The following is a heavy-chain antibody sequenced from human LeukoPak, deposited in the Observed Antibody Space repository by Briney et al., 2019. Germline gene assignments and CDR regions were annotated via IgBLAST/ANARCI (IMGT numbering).Heavy chain of an antibody. D-gene: IGHD1-26*01. CDR3: ARDHRYSGSYYVY. J-gene: IGHJ4*02. CDR1: GFTFSSYS. V-gene: IGHV3-21*01. CDR2: ISSSSSYI. Sequence: GGSLRLSCAASGFTFSSYSMNWVRQAPGKGLEWVSSISSSSSYIYYADSVKGRFTISRDNAKNSLYLQMNSLRAENTAVYYCARDHRYSGSYYVYWGQGTLVTVSS.